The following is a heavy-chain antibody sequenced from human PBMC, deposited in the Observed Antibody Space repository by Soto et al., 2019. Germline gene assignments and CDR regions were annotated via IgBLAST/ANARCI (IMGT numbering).Heavy chain of an antibody. Sequence: EVQLVESGGGLVQPGGSLRLSCAASGFTFSNYWMHWVRQAPGKGLVWVSHIDNDGSTTSYADSVKGRFTISRDNAKNTLFLQMSSLRAEDTAVYYSTRIQLPRNRNDAFDIWGQGTLVTVSS. D-gene: IGHD3-10*01. J-gene: IGHJ3*02. CDR3: TRIQLPRNRNDAFDI. V-gene: IGHV3-74*01. CDR1: GFTFSNYW. CDR2: IDNDGSTT.